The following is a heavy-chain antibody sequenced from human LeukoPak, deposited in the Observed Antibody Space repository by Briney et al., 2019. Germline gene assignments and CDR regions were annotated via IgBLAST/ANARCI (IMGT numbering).Heavy chain of an antibody. CDR3: ARGTVTMVDY. CDR1: GFPVSSNY. CDR2: IYSGGST. V-gene: IGHV3-66*01. J-gene: IGHJ4*02. Sequence: GGSLRLSCAASGFPVSSNYMSWVRQAPGRGLEWVSVIYSGGSTYYADSVKGRFTISRDNSENTLFLQMNSLRAGDTAVYYCARGTVTMVDYWGQGTLVTVSS. D-gene: IGHD3-10*01.